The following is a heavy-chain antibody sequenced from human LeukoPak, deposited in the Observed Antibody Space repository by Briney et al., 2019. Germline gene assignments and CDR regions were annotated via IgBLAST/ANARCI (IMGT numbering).Heavy chain of an antibody. J-gene: IGHJ4*02. V-gene: IGHV3-7*01. CDR2: IKQDGSEK. Sequence: PGGSLRLSCAASGFTFSSYWMSWVRQAPGKGLEWVANIKQDGSEKYYVDSVKGRFTISRDNAKNSLYLQMNSLRAEDTAVYYCARVFLGDYDFWSGYPYYFGYWGQGTLVTVSS. CDR1: GFTFSSYW. D-gene: IGHD3-3*01. CDR3: ARVFLGDYDFWSGYPYYFGY.